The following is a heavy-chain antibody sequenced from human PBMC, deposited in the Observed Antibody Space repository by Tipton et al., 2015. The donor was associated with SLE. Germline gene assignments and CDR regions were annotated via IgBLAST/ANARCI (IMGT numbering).Heavy chain of an antibody. CDR3: ARGYSGTWALRY. J-gene: IGHJ4*02. Sequence: TLSLTCTVSGASISSGGYSYNWIRQPPGKGLEWIGYIFHSGITYYNSSLKSRVTLSVDRSKNQFSLNLTSVTAADTAVYYCARGYSGTWALRYWGQGVLVTVSS. V-gene: IGHV4-30-2*01. D-gene: IGHD6-13*01. CDR2: IFHSGIT. CDR1: GASISSGGYS.